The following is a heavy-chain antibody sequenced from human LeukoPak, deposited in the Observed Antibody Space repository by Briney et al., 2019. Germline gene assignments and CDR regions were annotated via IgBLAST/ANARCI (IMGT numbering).Heavy chain of an antibody. D-gene: IGHD1-26*01. V-gene: IGHV4-34*01. J-gene: IGHJ4*02. CDR2: INHSGST. CDR3: AGGQWGGYFDY. Sequence: PSETLSLTCAVYGGSFSGYYWSWIRQPPGEGLEWIGEINHSGSTNYNPSLKSRVTISVDTSKNQFSLKLSSVTAADTAVYYCAGGQWGGYFDYWGQGTLVTVSS. CDR1: GGSFSGYY.